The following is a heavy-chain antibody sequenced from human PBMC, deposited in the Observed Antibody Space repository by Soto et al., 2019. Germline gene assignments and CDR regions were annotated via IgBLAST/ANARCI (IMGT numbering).Heavy chain of an antibody. CDR1: GFTFSRHW. CDR3: ARDTYGDYGQVLDY. V-gene: IGHV3-7*01. Sequence: GGSLRLSCVASGFTFSRHWMTWVRQGPGKGLEYVANIKEDGSQKYYVDSVKGRFTISRDNAKNSVYLQMNSLGAEDTALYYCARDTYGDYGQVLDYWGQGTLVTVSS. J-gene: IGHJ4*02. D-gene: IGHD4-17*01. CDR2: IKEDGSQK.